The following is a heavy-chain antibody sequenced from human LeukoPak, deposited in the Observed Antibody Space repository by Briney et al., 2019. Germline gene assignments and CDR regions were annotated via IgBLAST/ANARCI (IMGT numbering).Heavy chain of an antibody. Sequence: AAVTVSCKSSGYTFTSYGISWVRQAPGQGLEWMGWISAYNGNTNYAQKLQGRVTMTTDTSTSTAYMELRSLRSDDTAVYYCARDKGDCYDSSGYLYYGMDVWGQGNTVTVSS. J-gene: IGHJ6*02. CDR1: GYTFTSYG. V-gene: IGHV1-18*01. CDR2: ISAYNGNT. CDR3: ARDKGDCYDSSGYLYYGMDV. D-gene: IGHD3-22*01.